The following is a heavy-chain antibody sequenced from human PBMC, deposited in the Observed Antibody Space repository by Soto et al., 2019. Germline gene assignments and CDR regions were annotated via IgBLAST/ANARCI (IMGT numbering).Heavy chain of an antibody. CDR2: ITGSGGDT. D-gene: IGHD3-22*01. V-gene: IGHV3-23*01. CDR1: GFTFSNYA. CDR3: TTDSYSTMIVVRFDY. Sequence: PGGSLRLSCAASGFTFSNYAMSWVRQAPGKGLEWVSSITGSGGDTYYADSVKGRFTISRDNSKNTLFLQMNSLRAEDTAVYYCTTDSYSTMIVVRFDYWGHGTLVTVSS. J-gene: IGHJ4*01.